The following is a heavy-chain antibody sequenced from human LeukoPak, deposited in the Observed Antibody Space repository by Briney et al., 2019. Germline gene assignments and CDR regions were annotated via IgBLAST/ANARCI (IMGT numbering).Heavy chain of an antibody. CDR2: LKEEGRET. CDR3: ARDQSRGGGSCYSNY. CDR1: GFTFSSFW. Sequence: GGSQTLSCAASGFTFSSFWTSCARQSPGKGREWVANLKEEGRETYYVDPVKGRFTISRDNAKNSLYLQMNSLRAEDTAVYYCARDQSRGGGSCYSNYWGQGTLVTVSS. J-gene: IGHJ4*02. V-gene: IGHV3-7*05. D-gene: IGHD2-15*01.